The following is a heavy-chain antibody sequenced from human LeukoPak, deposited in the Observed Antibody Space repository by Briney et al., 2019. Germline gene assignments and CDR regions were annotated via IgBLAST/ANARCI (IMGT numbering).Heavy chain of an antibody. CDR1: GASISDYY. CDR2: IYYSGST. Sequence: SETLSLTCTVSGASISDYYWNWIRQPPGKGPEWIGYIYYSGSTNYNPSLKNRVTISVDTSKNQFSLNLSSVTAADTAVYYCLGGRGWLPDYWGQGTLVTVSS. CDR3: LGGRGWLPDY. J-gene: IGHJ4*02. D-gene: IGHD1-26*01. V-gene: IGHV4-59*03.